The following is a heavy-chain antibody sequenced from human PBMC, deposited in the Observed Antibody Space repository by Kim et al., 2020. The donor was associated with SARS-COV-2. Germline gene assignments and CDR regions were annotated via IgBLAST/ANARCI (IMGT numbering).Heavy chain of an antibody. V-gene: IGHV5-51*01. Sequence: PSFQGQVNISADKSISTAYLQWSSLKASDTAMYYCARVYSSSWYTGPFDYWGQGTLVTVSS. CDR3: ARVYSSSWYTGPFDY. J-gene: IGHJ4*02. D-gene: IGHD6-13*01.